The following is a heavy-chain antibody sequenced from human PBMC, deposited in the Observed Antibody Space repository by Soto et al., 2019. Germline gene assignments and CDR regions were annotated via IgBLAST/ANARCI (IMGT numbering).Heavy chain of an antibody. Sequence: SETLSLTCTVSGGSISSYYWSWIRQPPGKGLEWIGYIYYSGSTNYNPSLKSRVTISVDTSKNQFSLKLSSVTAADTAVYYCARAGRYGSGSYYPYYYYGMDVWGQGTTVTVSS. CDR1: GGSISSYY. CDR2: IYYSGST. D-gene: IGHD3-10*01. J-gene: IGHJ6*02. CDR3: ARAGRYGSGSYYPYYYYGMDV. V-gene: IGHV4-59*01.